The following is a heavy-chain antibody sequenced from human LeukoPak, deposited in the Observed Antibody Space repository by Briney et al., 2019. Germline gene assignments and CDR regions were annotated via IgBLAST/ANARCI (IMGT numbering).Heavy chain of an antibody. CDR1: GFTFDSYS. J-gene: IGHJ4*02. CDR3: AKTAPDDYADY. D-gene: IGHD4-17*01. CDR2: ITSGSSTI. Sequence: GGCLRLSCAASGFTFDSYSMSWVRQAPGKGLEWVSYITSGSSTIYYPDSVKGRFTISRDNAKNSLYLQMNSLRAEDTAVYYCAKTAPDDYADYWGQGTLVTVSS. V-gene: IGHV3-48*04.